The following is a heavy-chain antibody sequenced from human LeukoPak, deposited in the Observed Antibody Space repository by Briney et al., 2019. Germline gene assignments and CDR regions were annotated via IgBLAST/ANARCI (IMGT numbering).Heavy chain of an antibody. CDR1: GYTFTSYG. J-gene: IGHJ4*02. Sequence: ASVKVSCKASGYTFTSYGISWVRQAPGQGLEWMGGIIPIFGTANYAQKFQGRVTITADKSTSTAYMELRSLRSDDTAVYYCARDRGKYDSSDDYYYAYYFDYWGQGTLVTVSS. CDR2: IIPIFGTA. D-gene: IGHD3-22*01. V-gene: IGHV1-69*06. CDR3: ARDRGKYDSSDDYYYAYYFDY.